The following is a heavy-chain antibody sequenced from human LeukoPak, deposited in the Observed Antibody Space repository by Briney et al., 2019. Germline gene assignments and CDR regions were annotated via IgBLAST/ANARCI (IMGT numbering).Heavy chain of an antibody. CDR1: GGSISSSSYY. CDR3: ARGQGYDFWSGYLYYFDY. CDR2: IYYSGST. V-gene: IGHV4-39*01. J-gene: IGHJ4*02. D-gene: IGHD3-3*01. Sequence: SQTLSLTCTVSGGSISSSSYYWGWIRQPPGKGLEWIGSIYYSGSTYYNPSLKSRVTISVDTSKNQFSPKLSSVTAADTAVYYCARGQGYDFWSGYLYYFDYWGQGTLVTVSS.